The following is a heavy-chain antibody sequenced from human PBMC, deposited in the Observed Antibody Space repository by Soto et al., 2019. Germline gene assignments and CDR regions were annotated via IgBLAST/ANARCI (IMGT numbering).Heavy chain of an antibody. D-gene: IGHD4-17*01. J-gene: IGHJ6*02. CDR1: GFTFSSYG. CDR3: AKDRDGDYGSMRYYYYGMDV. V-gene: IGHV3-30*18. Sequence: PGGSLRLSCAASGFTFSSYGMHWVRQAPGKGLEWVAVISYDGSNKYYADSVKGRFTISRDNSKNTLYLQVNSLRAEDTAVYYCAKDRDGDYGSMRYYYYGMDVWGQGTTVTVSS. CDR2: ISYDGSNK.